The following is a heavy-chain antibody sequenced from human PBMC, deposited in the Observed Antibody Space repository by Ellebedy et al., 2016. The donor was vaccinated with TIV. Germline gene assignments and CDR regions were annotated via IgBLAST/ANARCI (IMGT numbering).Heavy chain of an antibody. J-gene: IGHJ3*02. CDR2: IYPGDSDT. D-gene: IGHD2-2*01. CDR3: ARHGVGDCSSTSCLRGGAFDI. Sequence: GESLKISXKGSGYSFTSYWIGWVRQMPGKGLEWMGIIYPGDSDTRYSPSFQGQVTISADKSISTAYLQWSSLKASDTAMYYCARHGVGDCSSTSCLRGGAFDIWGQGTMVTVSS. CDR1: GYSFTSYW. V-gene: IGHV5-51*01.